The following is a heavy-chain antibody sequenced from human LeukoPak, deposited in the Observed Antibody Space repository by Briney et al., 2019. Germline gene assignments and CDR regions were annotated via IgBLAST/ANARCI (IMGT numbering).Heavy chain of an antibody. V-gene: IGHV3-30*18. CDR2: ISYDGSNK. CDR1: GFTFSSYG. J-gene: IGHJ6*02. Sequence: GGSLRLSCAASGFTFSSYGMHWVRQAPGKGLEWVAVISYDGSNKYYADSVKGRFTISRDNSKNTLYLQMNSLRAEDTAVYYCAKSEGLPKKIDYYYYGMDVWGQGTTVTVSS. CDR3: AKSEGLPKKIDYYYYGMDV. D-gene: IGHD5/OR15-5a*01.